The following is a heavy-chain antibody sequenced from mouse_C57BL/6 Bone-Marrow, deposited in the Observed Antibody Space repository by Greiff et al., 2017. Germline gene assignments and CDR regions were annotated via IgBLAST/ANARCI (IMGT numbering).Heavy chain of an antibody. V-gene: IGHV1-18*01. Sequence: EVQLQQSGPELVKPGASVKIPCKASGYTFTDYNMDWVKQSHGKSLEWIGDINPNNGGTIYNQKFKGKATLTVDKSSSTAYMELRSLTSEDTAVYYCARKRGSFIPYAMDYWGQGTSVTVSS. D-gene: IGHD1-1*01. CDR2: INPNNGGT. J-gene: IGHJ4*01. CDR3: ARKRGSFIPYAMDY. CDR1: GYTFTDYN.